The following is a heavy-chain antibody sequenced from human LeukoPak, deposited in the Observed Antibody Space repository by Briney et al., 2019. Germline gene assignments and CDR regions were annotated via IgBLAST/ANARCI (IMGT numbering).Heavy chain of an antibody. CDR3: ARDNSSSWGGYYYYYYGMDV. CDR2: INQGENEK. CDR1: GFMFSSFW. D-gene: IGHD6-13*01. J-gene: IGHJ6*02. V-gene: IGHV3-7*01. Sequence: GSLRLSCKASGFMFSSFWMSWVRQAPGKGLGWVANINQGENEKYYVDSVRGRCTISRDNVKNSVFLQMNSLGAEDTAVYYCARDNSSSWGGYYYYYYGMDVWGQGTTVTVSS.